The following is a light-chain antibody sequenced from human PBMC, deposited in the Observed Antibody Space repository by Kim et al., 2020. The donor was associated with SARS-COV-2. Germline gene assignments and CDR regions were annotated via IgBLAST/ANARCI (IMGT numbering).Light chain of an antibody. CDR1: QSINNY. V-gene: IGKV3-11*01. Sequence: EIVLTQSPATLSLSPGERATLSCRASQSINNYLAWYQQKPGQAPGLLMYETSNRATGIPARVSGSGSGTDFTLTISSLEPEDFAVYYCQQLSSWPITFGGGTKVDIK. J-gene: IGKJ4*01. CDR2: ETS. CDR3: QQLSSWPIT.